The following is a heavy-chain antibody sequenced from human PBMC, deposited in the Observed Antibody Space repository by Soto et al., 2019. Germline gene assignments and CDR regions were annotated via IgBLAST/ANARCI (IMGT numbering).Heavy chain of an antibody. CDR1: GGSISSYY. V-gene: IGHV4-59*12. Sequence: SETLSLTCTVSGGSISSYYWSWIRQPPGKGLEWIGYIYYSGSTYYNPSLKSRVTISVDTSKNQFSLKLSSVTAADTAVYYCANDPGNYVLRHFDYWGQGTLVTVSS. D-gene: IGHD3-9*01. J-gene: IGHJ4*02. CDR2: IYYSGST. CDR3: ANDPGNYVLRHFDY.